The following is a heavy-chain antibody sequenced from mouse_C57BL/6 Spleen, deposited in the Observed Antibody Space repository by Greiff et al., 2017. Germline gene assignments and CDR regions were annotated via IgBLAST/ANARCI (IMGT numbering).Heavy chain of an antibody. CDR2: ITPSSGYT. CDR3: AARLGPGAMDD. CDR1: GYTFTSYW. D-gene: IGHD4-1*01. V-gene: IGHV1-7*01. J-gene: IGHJ4*01. Sequence: VQLQQSGAELAKPGASVKLSCTASGYTFTSYWMHWVKPRPGQGLEWIGYITPSSGYTTYNQQFKDKATLTADQSSSTAYMQLSSLTYEDSAVXDGAARLGPGAMDDWGQGTSVTVAS.